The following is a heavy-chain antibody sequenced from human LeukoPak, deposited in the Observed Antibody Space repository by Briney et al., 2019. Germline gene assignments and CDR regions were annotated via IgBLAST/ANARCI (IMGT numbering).Heavy chain of an antibody. CDR3: ARRGDYGDPFDH. Sequence: GASIQISSKASGYSFTSYWIGWVRRLPGNGLEWMGIIYPGDSDTRYSPSFQGQVTISADKSISTAYLQWSSLKASATAMSYCARRGDYGDPFDHWGQGTLVTVSS. D-gene: IGHD4-17*01. CDR1: GYSFTSYW. V-gene: IGHV5-51*01. J-gene: IGHJ5*02. CDR2: IYPGDSDT.